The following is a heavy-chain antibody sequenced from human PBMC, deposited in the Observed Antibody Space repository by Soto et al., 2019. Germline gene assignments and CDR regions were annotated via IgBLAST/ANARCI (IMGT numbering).Heavy chain of an antibody. D-gene: IGHD3-3*01. CDR3: ARGYRVLRFLEWLPPGP. V-gene: IGHV1-46*01. CDR2: INPSGGST. CDR1: GYTFTSYY. Sequence: ASVKVSCKASGYTFTSYYMHWVRQAPGQGLEWMGIINPSGGSTSYAQKFQGRVTMTRDTSTSTVYMELSSLRSEDTAAYYCARGYRVLRFLEWLPPGPWGQGTLVTVSS. J-gene: IGHJ5*02.